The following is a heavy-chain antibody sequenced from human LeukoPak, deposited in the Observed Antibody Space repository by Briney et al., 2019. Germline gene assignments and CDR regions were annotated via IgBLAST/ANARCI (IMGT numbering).Heavy chain of an antibody. J-gene: IGHJ3*02. Sequence: SETLSLTCTVSGGSISSYYWSWIRQPPGKGLEWIGYIYYSGSTNYNPSLKSRVTISVGTSKKKFSLKLSSVTAADTVVYYCARWLGDAFDIWGQGTMVTVSS. V-gene: IGHV4-59*08. D-gene: IGHD6-19*01. CDR3: ARWLGDAFDI. CDR2: IYYSGST. CDR1: GGSISSYY.